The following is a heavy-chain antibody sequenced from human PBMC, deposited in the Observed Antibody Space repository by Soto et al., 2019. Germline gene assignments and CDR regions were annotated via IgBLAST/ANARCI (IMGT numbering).Heavy chain of an antibody. D-gene: IGHD3-22*01. Sequence: PSETLSLTCAVSGGSISSGDYYWSWIRQPPGKGLEWIGYIYYSGSTYYNPSLKSRVTISVDTSKNQFSLQLNSVTAADTAVYYCAITYDSSAYYLASGHWGQGTLVTVSS. CDR2: IYYSGST. V-gene: IGHV4-31*11. CDR3: AITYDSSAYYLASGH. J-gene: IGHJ4*02. CDR1: GGSISSGDYY.